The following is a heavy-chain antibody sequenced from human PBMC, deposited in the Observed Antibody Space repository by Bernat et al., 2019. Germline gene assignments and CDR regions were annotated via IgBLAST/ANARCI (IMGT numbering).Heavy chain of an antibody. D-gene: IGHD6-13*01. CDR2: IIPIFGTA. J-gene: IGHJ6*03. V-gene: IGHV1-69*01. CDR1: GGTFSSYA. Sequence: QVQLVQSGAEVKKPGSSVKVSCKASGGTFSSYAISWVRQAPGQGLEWMGGIIPIFGTANYAQKFQGRVTITADESTSTAYMELSSLRSEETAVYYCARATRVQPNPYYYYYMDVWGKGTTVTVSS. CDR3: ARATRVQPNPYYYYYMDV.